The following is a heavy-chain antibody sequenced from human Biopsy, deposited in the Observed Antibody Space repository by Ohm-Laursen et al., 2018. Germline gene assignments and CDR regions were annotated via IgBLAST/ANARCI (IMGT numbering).Heavy chain of an antibody. CDR3: ARAPPLIRGVVESWFDP. V-gene: IGHV4-4*07. CDR2: IYITGET. J-gene: IGHJ5*02. CDR1: GGYISHYY. Sequence: SETLSLTCTVSGGYISHYYWTWIRQPAGQGLEWIGRIYITGETDYNPSPKSRVTMSVDSSKKQFSLKLKSVTAADTAIYYCARAPPLIRGVVESWFDPWGQGILVTVSS. D-gene: IGHD3-10*01.